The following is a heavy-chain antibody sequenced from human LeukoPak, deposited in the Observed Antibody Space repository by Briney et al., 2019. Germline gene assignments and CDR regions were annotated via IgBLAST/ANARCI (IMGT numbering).Heavy chain of an antibody. J-gene: IGHJ4*02. D-gene: IGHD6-19*01. Sequence: GSLRLSCPASGFTFDDYGRSWVRQAQGKGLEWVSGIKWKGASTGYAHSVEGPLTISRDNAKNSLYLQMNSLRAEDTALYYCASDLVVAGTGFGYWGQGTLVTVSS. V-gene: IGHV3-20*04. CDR2: IKWKGAST. CDR3: ASDLVVAGTGFGY. CDR1: GFTFDDYG.